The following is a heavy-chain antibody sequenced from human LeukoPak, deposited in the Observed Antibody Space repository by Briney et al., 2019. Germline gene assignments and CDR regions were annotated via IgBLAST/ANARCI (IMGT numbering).Heavy chain of an antibody. CDR1: GYTFTDYY. D-gene: IGHD3-22*01. J-gene: IGHJ3*02. CDR3: AREYYDSSGRKHAFEN. V-gene: IGHV1-2*02. Sequence: ASVKVSCKASGYTFTDYYVHWVRQAPGQGLEWMGRIDPDSGGTHYPQKFQGRVTMTRDTSISTAYMEPSRLRSDDTAVYYCAREYYDSSGRKHAFENWGQGTLVTVSS. CDR2: IDPDSGGT.